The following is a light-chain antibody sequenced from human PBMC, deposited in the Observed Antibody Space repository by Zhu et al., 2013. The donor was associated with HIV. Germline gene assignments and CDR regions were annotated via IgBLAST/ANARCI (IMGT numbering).Light chain of an antibody. J-gene: IGKJ2*01. Sequence: EIVVTQSPATLSVSPGERATLSCRASQRINNNLAWYQQKTGQAPRLLIYGASTRATGIPARFSGSGSGTEFTLTISSLQSEDFAIYYCHQFGNSPVYTFGQGTKLEIK. CDR2: GAS. CDR1: QRINNN. CDR3: HQFGNSPVYT. V-gene: IGKV3-15*01.